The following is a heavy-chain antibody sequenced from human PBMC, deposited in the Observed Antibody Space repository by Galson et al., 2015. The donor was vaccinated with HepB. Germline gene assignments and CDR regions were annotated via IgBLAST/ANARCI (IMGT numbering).Heavy chain of an antibody. CDR1: EFTFTSSA. J-gene: IGHJ6*02. D-gene: IGHD3-22*01. Sequence: SVKVSCKASEFTFTSSAVQWVRQARGQRLEWIGWIVVGSGNTNYAQKFQERVTITRDMSTSTAYMELSSLRSEDTAVYYCAAGDYYYDSSGYHYYGMDVWGQGTTVTVSS. V-gene: IGHV1-58*01. CDR3: AAGDYYYDSSGYHYYGMDV. CDR2: IVVGSGNT.